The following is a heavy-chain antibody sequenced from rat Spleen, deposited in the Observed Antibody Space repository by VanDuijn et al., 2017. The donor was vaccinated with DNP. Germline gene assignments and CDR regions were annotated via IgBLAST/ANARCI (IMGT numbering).Heavy chain of an antibody. Sequence: EVQLVETGGSLVQPGKSLKLTCATSGFTFTDAWMHWVRQSPEKQLEWVAQIKVRANNYATYYAESVKGRFIISRDDSKRSIYLQMNNLKEEDTAIYYCVRGAGFILDYWGQGVMVTVSS. D-gene: IGHD1-4*01. CDR1: GFTFTDAW. CDR2: IKVRANNYAT. V-gene: IGHV6-8*01. J-gene: IGHJ2*01. CDR3: VRGAGFILDY.